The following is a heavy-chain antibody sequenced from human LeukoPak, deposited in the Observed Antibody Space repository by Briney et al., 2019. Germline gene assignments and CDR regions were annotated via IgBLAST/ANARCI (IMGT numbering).Heavy chain of an antibody. CDR2: IYPGDSDT. D-gene: IGHD6-13*01. J-gene: IGHJ4*02. CDR1: GYSFSSYW. V-gene: IGHV5-51*01. Sequence: GESLKISCKGSGYSFSSYWTGWVRQMPGKGLEWMGIIYPGDSDTRYSPSFQGQVTISADKSISAAYLQWSSLKASDTAIYYCARHSSSWYLYYFDYWGQGTLVTVSS. CDR3: ARHSSSWYLYYFDY.